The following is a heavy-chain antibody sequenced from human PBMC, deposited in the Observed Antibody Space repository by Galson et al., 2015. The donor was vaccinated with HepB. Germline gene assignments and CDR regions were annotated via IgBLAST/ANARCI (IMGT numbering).Heavy chain of an antibody. CDR1: GYTFSNHG. Sequence: SVKVSCKASGYTFSNHGIIWVRQAPGQGLEWMGWSSPNNGNTYYAEKFQGRVTMTTDTSTSTAYMELRSLRSDDTAMYYCARGVRGGRWFMEYQDVFDFWGQGTMVTVSS. CDR3: ARGVRGGRWFMEYQDVFDF. D-gene: IGHD3-10*01. J-gene: IGHJ3*01. CDR2: SSPNNGNT. V-gene: IGHV1-18*01.